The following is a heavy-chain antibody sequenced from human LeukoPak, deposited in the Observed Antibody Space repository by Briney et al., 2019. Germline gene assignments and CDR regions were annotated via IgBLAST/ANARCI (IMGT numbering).Heavy chain of an antibody. V-gene: IGHV3-23*01. D-gene: IGHD3-22*01. CDR2: ISGSGGST. CDR3: AKDVHPHYYDSSGYYYYFDY. Sequence: PGGSLRLSCAASGFTFSSNAMNWVRQAPGKGLEWVAAISGSGGSTYYADSVKGRFTISRDNSKNTLYLQMDSVRAEDTAVYYCAKDVHPHYYDSSGYYYYFDYWGQGTLVTVSS. J-gene: IGHJ4*02. CDR1: GFTFSSNA.